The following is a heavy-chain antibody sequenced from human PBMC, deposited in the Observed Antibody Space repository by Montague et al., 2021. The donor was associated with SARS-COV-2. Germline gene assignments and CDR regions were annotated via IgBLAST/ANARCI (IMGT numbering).Heavy chain of an antibody. CDR2: IYYSGST. J-gene: IGHJ2*01. D-gene: IGHD3-3*01. V-gene: IGHV4-31*02. Sequence: IYYSGSTYYNPSLKSRVTISVDTSKNQFSLKLSSVTAADTAVYYCARSSAPSTTIFGVSNTYWYVDLWGRGTLVTVSP. CDR3: ARSSAPSTTIFGVSNTYWYVDL.